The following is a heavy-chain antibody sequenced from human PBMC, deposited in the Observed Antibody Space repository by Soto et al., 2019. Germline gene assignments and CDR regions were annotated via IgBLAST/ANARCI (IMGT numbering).Heavy chain of an antibody. CDR3: ASSLDY. CDR1: GFTFSSYA. CDR2: ISYDGSNK. J-gene: IGHJ4*02. V-gene: IGHV3-30-3*01. Sequence: QVQLVESGGGVVQPGRSLRLSCAASGFTFSSYAMHWVRQAPGKGLEWVAVISYDGSNKYYADSVKGRFTISRDNSKITLYLQMKSLGAEGTAVYYGASSLDYWGQGTLVTVSS.